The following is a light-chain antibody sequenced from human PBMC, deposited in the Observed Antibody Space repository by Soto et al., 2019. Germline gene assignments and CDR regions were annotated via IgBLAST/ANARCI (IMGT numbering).Light chain of an antibody. Sequence: QSVLTQPPSVSGAPGQRVTISCTGSRSNIGAGYDVNWYQQLPGTAPKLLIYGNSNRPSGVPDRFSGSKSGTSASLAITGLQAEDEADYYCQSYDSSLSGFWVFGGGTKLTVL. J-gene: IGLJ3*02. CDR3: QSYDSSLSGFWV. CDR1: RSNIGAGYD. V-gene: IGLV1-40*01. CDR2: GNS.